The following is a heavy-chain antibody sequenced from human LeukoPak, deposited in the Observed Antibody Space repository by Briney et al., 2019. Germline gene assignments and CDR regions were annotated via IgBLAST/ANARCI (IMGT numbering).Heavy chain of an antibody. V-gene: IGHV3-21*01. J-gene: IGHJ4*02. CDR2: ISSTSTYI. D-gene: IGHD4-11*01. Sequence: GGSLRLSRAASGFTFSSYSMNWVRQAPGKGLGWVSSISSTSTYIDYADSVKGRFTISRDNAKNSLYLQMNSPRVEDTAVYYCASTTVTTGYWGQGTLVTVSS. CDR3: ASTTVTTGY. CDR1: GFTFSSYS.